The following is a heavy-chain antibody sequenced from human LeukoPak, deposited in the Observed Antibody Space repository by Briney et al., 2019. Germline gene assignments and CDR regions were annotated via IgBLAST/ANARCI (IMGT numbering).Heavy chain of an antibody. Sequence: GGTLRLSCAASGFIISSHGMSWVRQAPGKGLEWVSGISGSGGRTFYADSVKGRFTISRDKSKNTLYLQMNSLRAEDTAVYYCAKDRGYCSGGSCSNFDYWGQGTLVTVSS. CDR3: AKDRGYCSGGSCSNFDY. V-gene: IGHV3-23*01. CDR1: GFIISSHG. J-gene: IGHJ4*02. D-gene: IGHD2-15*01. CDR2: ISGSGGRT.